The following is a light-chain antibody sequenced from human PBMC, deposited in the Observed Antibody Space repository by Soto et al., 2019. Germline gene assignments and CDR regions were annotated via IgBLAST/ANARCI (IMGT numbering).Light chain of an antibody. V-gene: IGKV3D-15*01. J-gene: IGKJ4*01. CDR2: DAS. CDR3: QQYNNWPPLT. CDR1: QSVSSN. Sequence: ETVLTQSPATVSLSPGDRATLPCRASQSVSSNKLAWYQQKPGQAPRLLIYDASNRATGIPARFSGSGSGTDFTLTISSLQSEDFAVYYCQQYNNWPPLTFGGGTKVDI.